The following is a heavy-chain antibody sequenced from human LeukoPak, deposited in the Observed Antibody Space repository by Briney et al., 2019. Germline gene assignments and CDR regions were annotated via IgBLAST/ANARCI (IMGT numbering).Heavy chain of an antibody. J-gene: IGHJ5*02. CDR3: ARAARDDWVDP. CDR1: GGSFSGYY. V-gene: IGHV4-34*01. CDR2: INHSGRT. Sequence: SETLSLTCAVYGGSFSGYYWSWIRQPPGKGLEWIGEINHSGRTNYNPSLKSRVTISVDTSKNQFSLKLISVTAADTAVYYCARAARDDWVDPWGQGTLVTVSS.